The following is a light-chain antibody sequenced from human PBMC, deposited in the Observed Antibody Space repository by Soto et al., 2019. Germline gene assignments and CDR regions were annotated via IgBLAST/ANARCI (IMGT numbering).Light chain of an antibody. CDR3: QQYNTYSPERT. Sequence: DIQMTQSPSTLSAFVGDRVTITCRASQSIGRWLAWYQQKPGKAPKLLIYDASSLESGVPSRFSGSGSGTEFTLTISSLQPDDVATYYCQQYNTYSPERTFGQGTKVEVK. J-gene: IGKJ1*01. CDR2: DAS. V-gene: IGKV1-5*01. CDR1: QSIGRW.